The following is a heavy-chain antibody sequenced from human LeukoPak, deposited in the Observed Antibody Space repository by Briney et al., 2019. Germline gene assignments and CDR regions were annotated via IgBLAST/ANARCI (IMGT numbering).Heavy chain of an antibody. CDR2: INHSGST. CDR1: GGSFSGYY. V-gene: IGHV4-34*01. J-gene: IGHJ5*02. CDR3: AREVVVAATPTKNWFDP. Sequence: SETLSLTCAVYGGSFSGYYWSWIRQPPGKGLEWIGEINHSGSTNYNPSLKSRVTISVDTSKNQFSLKLSSVTAADTAVYYCAREVVVAATPTKNWFDPWGQGTLVTASS. D-gene: IGHD2-15*01.